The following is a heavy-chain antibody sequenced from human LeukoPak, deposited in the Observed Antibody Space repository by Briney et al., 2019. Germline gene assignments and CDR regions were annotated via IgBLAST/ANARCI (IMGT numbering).Heavy chain of an antibody. CDR2: MNPNSGNT. Sequence: ASVKVSCKASGYTFTSYDINWVRQATGQGLEWMGWMNPNSGNTGYAQKFQGRVTMTRNTSISTAYMELSSLRSEDTAVYYCARGQGSSWWRDYYYGMDVWGQGTTVTVSS. CDR1: GYTFTSYD. J-gene: IGHJ6*02. CDR3: ARGQGSSWWRDYYYGMDV. D-gene: IGHD6-13*01. V-gene: IGHV1-8*01.